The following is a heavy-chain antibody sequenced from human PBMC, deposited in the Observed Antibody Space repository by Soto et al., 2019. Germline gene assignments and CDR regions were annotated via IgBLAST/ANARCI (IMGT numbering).Heavy chain of an antibody. V-gene: IGHV3-30*18. J-gene: IGHJ4*02. D-gene: IGHD2-2*01. CDR3: AKDGGPVYCNSPGCSAKHFDY. CDR2: ISYDGDNE. CDR1: GFTFSNYG. Sequence: QVQLVESGGGVVQPGRSLRLSCAASGFTFSNYGMHWVRQAPGKGLEWVAIISYDGDNEYYADSVRGRFTISRDNSKNTLYMDTSSLRQEDTAVYYCAKDGGPVYCNSPGCSAKHFDYWGQGTLVTVSS.